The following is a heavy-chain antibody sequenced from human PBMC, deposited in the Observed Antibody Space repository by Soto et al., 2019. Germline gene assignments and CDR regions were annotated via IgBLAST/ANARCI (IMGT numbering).Heavy chain of an antibody. J-gene: IGHJ4*02. Sequence: PVGSLRLSCAASGFTFSSYWMHWVRQAPGKGLVWVSRTKGDGSETNYADSVKGRFTISRDNAKNTLYMQLNSLRAEDTAVYYCLRGNSGYGNFGYWGQGTRGTVS. CDR1: GFTFSSYW. D-gene: IGHD5-12*01. CDR3: LRGNSGYGNFGY. V-gene: IGHV3-74*01. CDR2: TKGDGSET.